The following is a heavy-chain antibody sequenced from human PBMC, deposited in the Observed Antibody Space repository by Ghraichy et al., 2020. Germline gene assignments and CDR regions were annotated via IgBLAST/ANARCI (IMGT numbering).Heavy chain of an antibody. CDR3: ARTLWGTWGSNRLDL. D-gene: IGHD3-16*02. Sequence: GGSRRLSCEASGFHFPTADMTWVRQAPGKGLEYVAYISSSGFTMYYADSVKGRFTVSRDNAKRSLFLHIPSLRAEYTAFYYCARTLWGTWGSNRLDLWGQGTLVTVSS. CDR1: GFHFPTAD. V-gene: IGHV3-48*03. J-gene: IGHJ4*02. CDR2: ISSSGFTM.